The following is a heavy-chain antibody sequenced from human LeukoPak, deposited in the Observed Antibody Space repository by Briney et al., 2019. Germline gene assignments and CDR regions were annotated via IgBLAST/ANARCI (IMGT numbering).Heavy chain of an antibody. CDR3: AGLVGRYSSGLYYYYFDY. J-gene: IGHJ4*02. Sequence: SETLSLTCTVSGDSINSLDLWSWVRQPPGKGLEWIGEMYLSGTTHSNPSVKSRVTISVDKSKNQFFLNLSSVTAADTAVYYCAGLVGRYSSGLYYYYFDYWGQGTLVTVSS. V-gene: IGHV4-4*02. CDR1: GDSINSLDL. CDR2: MYLSGTT. D-gene: IGHD3-22*01.